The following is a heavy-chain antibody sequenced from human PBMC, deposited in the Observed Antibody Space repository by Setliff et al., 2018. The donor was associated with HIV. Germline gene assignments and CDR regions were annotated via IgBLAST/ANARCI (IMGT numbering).Heavy chain of an antibody. V-gene: IGHV1-18*01. CDR3: ARDRAPSDLPDY. CDR2: ISAYNGNT. CDR1: VYTFTSYG. Sequence: ASVKVSSKASVYTFTSYGISWVRQAPGQGLEWMGWISAYNGNTNYAQKLQGRVTMTTDTCKSTAYMDLGSLRSDDTAVYYCARDRAPSDLPDYWGQGTLVTAPQ. J-gene: IGHJ4*02.